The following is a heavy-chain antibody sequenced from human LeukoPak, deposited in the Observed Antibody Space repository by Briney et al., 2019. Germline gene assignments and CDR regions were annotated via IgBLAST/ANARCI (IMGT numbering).Heavy chain of an antibody. D-gene: IGHD6-13*01. Sequence: GGSLRLSCAASGFTFSSYGMHWVRQAPGKGLEWVAVIWYDGSNKYYADSVKGRFTISRDNSKSTLYLQMNSLRAEDTAVYYCAKNIAAADSSGYYYYYMDVWGKGTTVTVSS. V-gene: IGHV3-30*02. J-gene: IGHJ6*03. CDR1: GFTFSSYG. CDR2: IWYDGSNK. CDR3: AKNIAAADSSGYYYYYMDV.